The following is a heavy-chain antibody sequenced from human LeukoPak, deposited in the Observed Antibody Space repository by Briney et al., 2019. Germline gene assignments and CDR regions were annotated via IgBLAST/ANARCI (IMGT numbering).Heavy chain of an antibody. Sequence: PGGSLRLSCVASGFTFTSSWMSWVRQAPGKGLEWVANIKQDGSEKNYVDSVKGQFTISRDNAENSLYLQMNSLRAEDTAVYYCAREEIVNHYYGSGTYFLDYWGQGTLVTVSS. D-gene: IGHD3-10*01. CDR1: GFTFTSSW. CDR2: IKQDGSEK. V-gene: IGHV3-7*01. J-gene: IGHJ4*02. CDR3: AREEIVNHYYGSGTYFLDY.